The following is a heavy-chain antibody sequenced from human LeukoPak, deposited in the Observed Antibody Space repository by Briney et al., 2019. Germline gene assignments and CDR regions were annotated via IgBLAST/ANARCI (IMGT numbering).Heavy chain of an antibody. V-gene: IGHV3-7*01. CDR3: ARDSTYYYGSGSYSPVLYYGMDV. D-gene: IGHD3-10*01. J-gene: IGHJ6*02. Sequence: GGSLRLSCAASGLTFSSYWMSWVRQAPGKGLEWVANIKQDGSEKYYVDSVKGRFTISRDNAKNSLYLQMNSLRAEDTAVYYCARDSTYYYGSGSYSPVLYYGMDVWGQGTTVTVSS. CDR1: GLTFSSYW. CDR2: IKQDGSEK.